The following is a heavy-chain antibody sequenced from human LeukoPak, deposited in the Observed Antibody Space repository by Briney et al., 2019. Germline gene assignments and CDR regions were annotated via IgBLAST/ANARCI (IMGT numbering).Heavy chain of an antibody. D-gene: IGHD2-8*01. Sequence: ASVKVSCKASGYTFTSYDISWVRQAPGQGLEWMGWISAHNGNTNYAQKLQGRVTMTTDTSTSTANMELRSLRSDDTAVYYCAIILILYLRMDVWGQGTTVTVSS. V-gene: IGHV1-18*01. CDR3: AIILILYLRMDV. J-gene: IGHJ6*02. CDR2: ISAHNGNT. CDR1: GYTFTSYD.